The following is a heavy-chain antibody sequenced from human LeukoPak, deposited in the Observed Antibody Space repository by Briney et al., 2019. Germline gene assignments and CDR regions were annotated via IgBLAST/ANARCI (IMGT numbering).Heavy chain of an antibody. J-gene: IGHJ4*02. CDR1: GFTFSSYS. D-gene: IGHD5-24*01. CDR3: VKDDGWVQYAN. CDR2: ISPGGGPT. V-gene: IGHV3-23*01. Sequence: GGSLRLSCAASGFTFSSYSVNWVRQAPGKGLEWVSGISPGGGPTYYADSVKGRFTISRDNSKNTVYLQMNSLSAEDAAVYYCVKDDGWVQYANWGQGTLVTVST.